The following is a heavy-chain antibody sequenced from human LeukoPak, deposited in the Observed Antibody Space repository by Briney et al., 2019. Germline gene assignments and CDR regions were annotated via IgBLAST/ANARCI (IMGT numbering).Heavy chain of an antibody. V-gene: IGHV3-30*02. CDR1: GFTFSRYG. CDR3: AKDGEKDYYDSSGYFDY. CDR2: IRYDGSNK. D-gene: IGHD3-22*01. Sequence: GGSLRLSCGVSGFTFSRYGMHWVRQAPGKGLEGVAFIRYDGSNKYYADSVKGRFTISRDNSKNTLYLQMNSLRAEDTAVYYCAKDGEKDYYDSSGYFDYWGQGTLVTVSS. J-gene: IGHJ4*02.